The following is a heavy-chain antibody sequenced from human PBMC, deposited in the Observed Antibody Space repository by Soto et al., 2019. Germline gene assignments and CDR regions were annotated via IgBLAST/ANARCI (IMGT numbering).Heavy chain of an antibody. D-gene: IGHD3-22*01. V-gene: IGHV3-74*01. J-gene: IGHJ4*02. Sequence: EVQLVESGGGLVQPGESLTLSCAASGFTFSSYWMHWVRQAPGKGLVWVSRLKSDGSGTYYADSVKGRLTITRDNAKNTLYLQMYSLRVEDTAVYFCASGDGDRYDGNGYLGRHWGQGTLVTVSS. CDR3: ASGDGDRYDGNGYLGRH. CDR1: GFTFSSYW. CDR2: LKSDGSGT.